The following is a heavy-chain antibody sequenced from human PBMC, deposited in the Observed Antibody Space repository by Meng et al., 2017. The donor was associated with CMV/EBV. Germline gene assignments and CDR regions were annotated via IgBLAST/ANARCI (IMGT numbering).Heavy chain of an antibody. Sequence: GESLKISCAASGFTFSSYGMHWVRQAPGKGLEWVAVIWYDGSNKYYADSVKGRFTISRDNSKNTLYLQMNSLRAEDTAVYYCAKDAVGFYGWGSYSLFDDWGQGTLVTVSS. D-gene: IGHD3-10*01. J-gene: IGHJ4*02. V-gene: IGHV3-33*06. CDR1: GFTFSSYG. CDR2: IWYDGSNK. CDR3: AKDAVGFYGWGSYSLFDD.